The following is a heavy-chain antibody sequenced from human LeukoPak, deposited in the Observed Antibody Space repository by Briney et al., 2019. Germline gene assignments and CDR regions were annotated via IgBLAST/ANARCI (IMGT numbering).Heavy chain of an antibody. CDR2: ISACGGNS. CDR1: GFTFSDSA. J-gene: IGHJ4*02. D-gene: IGHD3-9*01. V-gene: IGHV3-23*02. Sequence: GRSLRLPCEASGFTFSDSAMTWVRQAAGTGREWVLLISACGGNSYYEDSVKGRFTVSRDSSKNPLHLQLNCLRAEDTAVYYCARDIDLGCWGQGTLVTVSS. CDR3: ARDIDLGC.